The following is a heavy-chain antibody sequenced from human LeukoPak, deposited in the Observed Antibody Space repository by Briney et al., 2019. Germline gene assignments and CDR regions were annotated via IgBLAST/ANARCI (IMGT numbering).Heavy chain of an antibody. J-gene: IGHJ4*02. CDR1: GGTFSSYA. CDR3: ASSLTSGSYLSEY. Sequence: ASVKVSCKASGGTFSSYAISWVRQAPGQGLEWMGGIIPIFGTANYAQKFQGRVTITADGSTSTAYMELSSLRSEDTAVYYCASSLTSGSYLSEYWGQGTLVTVSS. CDR2: IIPIFGTA. V-gene: IGHV1-69*01. D-gene: IGHD1-26*01.